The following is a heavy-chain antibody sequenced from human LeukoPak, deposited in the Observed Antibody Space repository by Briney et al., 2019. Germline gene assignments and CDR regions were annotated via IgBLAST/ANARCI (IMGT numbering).Heavy chain of an antibody. CDR2: IIPILGIA. CDR3: ARDGQWELPVPYYFDY. V-gene: IGHV1-69*04. J-gene: IGHJ4*02. Sequence: SVKVSCKASGGTFSSYTISWVRQAPGQGLEWMGRIIPILGIANYAQKFQGRVTITADKSTSTAYMELSSLRSEDTAVYYCARDGQWELPVPYYFDYWGQGTQVTVSS. D-gene: IGHD1-26*01. CDR1: GGTFSSYT.